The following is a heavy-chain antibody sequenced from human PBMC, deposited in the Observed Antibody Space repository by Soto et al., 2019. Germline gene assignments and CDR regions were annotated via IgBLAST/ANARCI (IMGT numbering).Heavy chain of an antibody. J-gene: IGHJ6*02. CDR1: GGSITSGGYY. CDR3: ARSRAGVLRYLHYYDDYGMDV. D-gene: IGHD3-9*01. CDR2: IYYSGST. V-gene: IGHV4-31*03. Sequence: TLALTFTVSGGSITSGGYYGSWIPQQKWQGLEWMGYIYYSGSTYYTTSLKSRVTISVDTYKNQFSLKLSSGTAADTSVYYCARSRAGVLRYLHYYDDYGMDVWDQGTTVTVSS.